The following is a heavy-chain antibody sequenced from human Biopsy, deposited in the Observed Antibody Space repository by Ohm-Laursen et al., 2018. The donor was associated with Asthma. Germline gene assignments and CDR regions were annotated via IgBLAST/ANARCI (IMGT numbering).Heavy chain of an antibody. Sequence: SQALSLTCTVSGASIRGSGSYWAWIRQAPGKGSEWIGTTHYSGSTFYKPSLRSRLTMSLDTSTTHFSLRRRSLTATDTAVYYCASPVNRAFGGYEWAAVFDYWGQGILVTVSS. CDR2: THYSGST. D-gene: IGHD5-12*01. V-gene: IGHV4-39*01. CDR3: ASPVNRAFGGYEWAAVFDY. J-gene: IGHJ4*02. CDR1: GASIRGSGSY.